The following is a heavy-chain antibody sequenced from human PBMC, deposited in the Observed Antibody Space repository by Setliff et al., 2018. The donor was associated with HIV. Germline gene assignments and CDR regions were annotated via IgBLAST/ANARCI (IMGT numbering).Heavy chain of an antibody. CDR3: ARAMRGVVVTNMYYYYGMDV. CDR2: IYHSGTT. CDR1: GYAITSGFY. Sequence: PSETLSLTCTVSGYAITSGFYWGWIRQPPGKGPEWIGSIYHSGTTNYNPSLKTRVTLSVDTSKNQFSLKLSSVTAADTAVYYCARAMRGVVVTNMYYYYGMDVWGQGTTVTVSS. D-gene: IGHD2-21*02. V-gene: IGHV4-38-2*02. J-gene: IGHJ6*02.